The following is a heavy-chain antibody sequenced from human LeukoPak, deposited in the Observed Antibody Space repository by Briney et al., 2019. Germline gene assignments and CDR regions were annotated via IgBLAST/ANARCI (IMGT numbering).Heavy chain of an antibody. CDR3: ASPYYYYMDV. CDR1: GFSFSDYG. CDR2: ISASGDST. J-gene: IGHJ6*03. Sequence: GGSLRLFCTASGFSFSDYGMHWVRQAPGKGLEWVSGISASGDSTYYADSVKGRFTISRDNAKNTLYLQMNSLRAEDTAVYYCASPYYYYMDVWGKGTTVTISS. V-gene: IGHV3-23*01.